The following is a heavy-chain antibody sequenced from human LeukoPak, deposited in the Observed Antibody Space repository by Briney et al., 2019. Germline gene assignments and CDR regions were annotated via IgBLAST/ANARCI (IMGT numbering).Heavy chain of an antibody. V-gene: IGHV1-46*03. J-gene: IGHJ4*02. CDR2: INPSGGST. D-gene: IGHD3-3*01. CDR3: ARGGNDFWSGLGLDY. Sequence: ASVKVSCKASGYTFTSYYMHWVRQAPGQGLEWMGIINPSGGSTSYAQKFQGRVTMTRDTSTSTVYMELSSLRSEDTAAYYCARGGNDFWSGLGLDYWGQGTLVTVSS. CDR1: GYTFTSYY.